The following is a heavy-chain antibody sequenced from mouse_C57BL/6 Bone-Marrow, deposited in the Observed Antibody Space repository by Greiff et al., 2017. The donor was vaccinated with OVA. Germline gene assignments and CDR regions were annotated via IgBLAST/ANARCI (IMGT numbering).Heavy chain of an antibody. CDR1: GFTFSSYA. V-gene: IGHV5-4*01. Sequence: EVKLMESGGGLVKPGGSLKLSCAASGFTFSSYAMSWVRQTPEKRLEWVATISDGGSYTYYPDNVKGRFTISRDNAKNNLYLQMSHLKSEDTAMYYCARDTTVVAEGFAYWGQGTLVTVSA. D-gene: IGHD1-1*01. CDR2: ISDGGSYT. CDR3: ARDTTVVAEGFAY. J-gene: IGHJ3*01.